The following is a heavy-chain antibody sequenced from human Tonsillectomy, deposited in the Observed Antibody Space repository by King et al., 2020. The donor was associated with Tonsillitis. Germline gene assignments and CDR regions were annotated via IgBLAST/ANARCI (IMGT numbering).Heavy chain of an antibody. V-gene: IGHV3-53*01. CDR1: GFTVSSNY. CDR2: IYNGGSS. D-gene: IGHD3-10*01. CDR3: ARFGFGELLGYYYGMDV. Sequence: VQLVESGGGLIQPGGSLRLSCAASGFTVSSNYMSWVRQAPGKGREGVSVIYNGGSSYYADPVKGRFTISSDNSKNTLYLQMNSLRAEGTAVYYCARFGFGELLGYYYGMDVWGQGTTVTVSS. J-gene: IGHJ6*02.